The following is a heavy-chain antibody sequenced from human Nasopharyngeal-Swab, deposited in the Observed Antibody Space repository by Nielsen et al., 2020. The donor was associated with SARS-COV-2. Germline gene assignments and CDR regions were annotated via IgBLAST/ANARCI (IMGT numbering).Heavy chain of an antibody. CDR3: ARHLPLRFLEWLFPDYFDY. D-gene: IGHD3-3*01. V-gene: IGHV3-21*01. CDR1: GFTFSSYS. Sequence: GESLKISCAASGFTFSSYSMSWVRQAPGKGLEWVSSISSSSSYIYYADSVKGRFTISRDNAKNSLYLQMNSLRAEDTAVYYCARHLPLRFLEWLFPDYFDYWGQGTLVTVSS. CDR2: ISSSSSYI. J-gene: IGHJ4*02.